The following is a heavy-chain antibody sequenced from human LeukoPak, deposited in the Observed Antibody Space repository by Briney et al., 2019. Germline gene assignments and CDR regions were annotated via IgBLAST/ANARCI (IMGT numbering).Heavy chain of an antibody. J-gene: IGHJ1*01. D-gene: IGHD6-19*01. V-gene: IGHV3-23*01. Sequence: GGSLRLSCAASEFTVSSNYMSWVRQAPGKGLEWVSSISSGGHSTYYAGSVKGRFTISRDNSKNTLYLQMNSLRAEDTAVYYCAKGAGQWLVPSEYFQYWGQGTLVTVSS. CDR1: EFTVSSNY. CDR2: ISSGGHST. CDR3: AKGAGQWLVPSEYFQY.